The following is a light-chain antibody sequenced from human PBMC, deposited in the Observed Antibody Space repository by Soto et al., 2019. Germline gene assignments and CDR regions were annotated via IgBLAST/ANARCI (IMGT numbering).Light chain of an antibody. CDR3: QQSYSTLGT. Sequence: IQMTQSPSSLSASVGDRVIITCRSDHSINNYLNWYQQRPGKVPKLLIYAASTLRSGVPSRFSGSGSGSVFTLTINSLQPEDFATYYCQQSYSTLGTFGRGTRVEI. CDR1: HSINNY. V-gene: IGKV1-39*01. J-gene: IGKJ2*01. CDR2: AAS.